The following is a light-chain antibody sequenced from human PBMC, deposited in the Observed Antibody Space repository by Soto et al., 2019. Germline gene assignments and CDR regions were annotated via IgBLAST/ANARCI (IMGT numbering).Light chain of an antibody. Sequence: QSALTQPASVSGSPGQSITISCTGTDSDIGAYNYVSWYKQHPGKAPKLMIYDVSIRPSAVSNRFSCSKSGNTASLTISGLQPEDEDDYFCSSYTSTNSVFGGGTKLTVL. CDR2: DVS. J-gene: IGLJ2*01. CDR3: SSYTSTNSV. V-gene: IGLV2-14*01. CDR1: DSDIGAYNY.